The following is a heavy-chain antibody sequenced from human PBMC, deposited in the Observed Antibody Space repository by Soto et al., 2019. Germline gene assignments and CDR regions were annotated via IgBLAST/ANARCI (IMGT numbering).Heavy chain of an antibody. D-gene: IGHD2-2*01. CDR3: ARDDCSRTSCPIRWFDP. CDR2: ISAYNGNT. Sequence: QVQLVQSGAEVKKPGASVKVSCKASGYTFTSYGISWVRQAPGQGLEWMGWISAYNGNTNYAQKLQGRVTMTTDTSTSTAYMELRSLRSDDTAVYYCARDDCSRTSCPIRWFDPWGQGTLVTVSS. CDR1: GYTFTSYG. J-gene: IGHJ5*02. V-gene: IGHV1-18*01.